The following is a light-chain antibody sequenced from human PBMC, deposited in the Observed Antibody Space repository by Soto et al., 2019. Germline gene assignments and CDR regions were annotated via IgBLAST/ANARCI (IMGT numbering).Light chain of an antibody. J-gene: IGKJ5*01. V-gene: IGKV3-20*01. CDR3: QQYGSSPGIT. CDR1: QSVSSSY. Sequence: ETVMTQSPATLSVSPGERATLCCRSIQSVSSSYLAWYQQKPGQAPRLLIYGASSRATGIPDRFSGSGSGTDFTLTISRLEPEDFAVYYCQQYGSSPGITFGQGTRLEIK. CDR2: GAS.